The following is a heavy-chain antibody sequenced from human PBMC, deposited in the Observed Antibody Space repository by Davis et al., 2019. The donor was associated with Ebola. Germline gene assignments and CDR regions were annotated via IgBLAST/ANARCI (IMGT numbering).Heavy chain of an antibody. D-gene: IGHD2-2*01. CDR3: ARLRSIHQCFYFDY. CDR1: GVSISTWS. Sequence: MPEGSLRLSCTVFGVSISTWSWGWIRQSPGKGLEWIGYIFSTGTTNYNASLKSRATISVDTSQFSLRLSSVTAADTAVYYCARLRSIHQCFYFDYWGLGTLVTVSS. CDR2: IFSTGTT. J-gene: IGHJ4*02. V-gene: IGHV4-59*08.